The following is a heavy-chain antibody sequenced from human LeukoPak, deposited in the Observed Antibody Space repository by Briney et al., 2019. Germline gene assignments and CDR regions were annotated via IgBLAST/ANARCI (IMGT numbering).Heavy chain of an antibody. J-gene: IGHJ1*01. CDR1: GFTFSNYA. D-gene: IGHD6-13*01. CDR3: ATYNSSWNFQH. V-gene: IGHV3-64*04. CDR2: ISSNGGST. Sequence: GGSLRLSCSASGFTFSNYAMHWVRQAPGKGLEYVSAISSNGGSTYYADSVKGRFTISRDNAKDSLSLQMNSLRAEDTALYYCATYNSSWNFQHWGQGTLVTVSS.